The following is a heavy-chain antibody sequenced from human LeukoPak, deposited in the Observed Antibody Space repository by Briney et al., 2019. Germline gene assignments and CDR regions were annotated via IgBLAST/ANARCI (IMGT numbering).Heavy chain of an antibody. Sequence: SETLSLTCAVYGGSFSGYYWSWIRQPPGKGREWIGEINHSGSTNYNTSLKSRVTISVDTSKKQFSLKLSSVTAADTAVYYCARASWVTSEGAWGQGTLVTVSS. CDR1: GGSFSGYY. CDR2: INHSGST. D-gene: IGHD3-3*01. CDR3: ARASWVTSEGA. J-gene: IGHJ5*02. V-gene: IGHV4-34*01.